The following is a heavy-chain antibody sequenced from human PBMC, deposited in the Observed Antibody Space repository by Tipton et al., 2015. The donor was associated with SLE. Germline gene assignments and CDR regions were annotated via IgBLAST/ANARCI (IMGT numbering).Heavy chain of an antibody. CDR1: GFTFRFYG. CDR3: AKMEFATGGSFHH. V-gene: IGHV3-30*18. J-gene: IGHJ1*01. CDR2: ISYDGSNK. Sequence: SLRLSCAASGFTFRFYGLNWVRQAPGKGLDWVAVISYDGSNKYYADSVKGRFTIARDESKNTVFLHMNTLRAEDTAVYYCAKMEFATGGSFHHWGQGTLVTVSS. D-gene: IGHD3-10*01.